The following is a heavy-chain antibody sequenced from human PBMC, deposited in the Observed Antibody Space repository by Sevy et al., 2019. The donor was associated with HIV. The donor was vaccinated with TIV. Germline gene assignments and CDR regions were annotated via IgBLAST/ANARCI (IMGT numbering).Heavy chain of an antibody. D-gene: IGHD4-4*01. V-gene: IGHV3-30*02. CDR2: IWHDGSNK. Sequence: GGSLRISCAASGFTFNFHGMHWVRQAPGKGLEWVAFIWHDGSNKYMADSVKGRFTISRDNSKNTLFLQMNSLTVEDTAVYYCARETDNSARWLDPRGQGTLVTVSS. J-gene: IGHJ5*02. CDR3: ARETDNSARWLDP. CDR1: GFTFNFHG.